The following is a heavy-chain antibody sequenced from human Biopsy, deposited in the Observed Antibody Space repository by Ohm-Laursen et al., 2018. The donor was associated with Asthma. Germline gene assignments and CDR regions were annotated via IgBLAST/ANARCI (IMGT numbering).Heavy chain of an antibody. D-gene: IGHD6-19*01. CDR1: GGTFSNFA. Sequence: SVKVSCNAPGGTFSNFAISWVRQAPGQGLEWLGGIMTVFGTTNYAQKFQGRVTITADESTSTAYMEVTSLRSEDTAIYYFARCQVGYSSGWSLLLKKIYYSGMDVWGQGTAVTVSS. V-gene: IGHV1-69*13. J-gene: IGHJ6*02. CDR3: ARCQVGYSSGWSLLLKKIYYSGMDV. CDR2: IMTVFGTT.